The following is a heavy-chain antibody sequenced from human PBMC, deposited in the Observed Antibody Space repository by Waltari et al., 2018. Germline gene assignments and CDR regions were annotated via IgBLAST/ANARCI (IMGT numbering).Heavy chain of an antibody. CDR1: GYTFTSYA. J-gene: IGHJ6*02. Sequence: QVQLVQSGAEVKKPGASVKVSCKASGYTFTSYAMHWVRQAPGQRLEWMGWINAGNGNTKYSQKFQGRVTITRDTSASTAYMELSSLRSEDTAVYYCARAPLASPFGVVMALEHYYYYGMDVWGQGTTVTVSS. V-gene: IGHV1-3*01. CDR3: ARAPLASPFGVVMALEHYYYYGMDV. D-gene: IGHD3-3*01. CDR2: INAGNGNT.